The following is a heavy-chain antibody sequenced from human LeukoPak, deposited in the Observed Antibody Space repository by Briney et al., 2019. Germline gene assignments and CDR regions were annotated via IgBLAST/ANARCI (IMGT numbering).Heavy chain of an antibody. D-gene: IGHD3-10*01. CDR1: GGSVSSSYY. J-gene: IGHJ5*02. V-gene: IGHV4-39*02. CDR3: ARGRNVLLWFGELFNWFDP. CDR2: ICSGGNI. Sequence: SETLSLTCTVSGGSVSSSYYWGWIRQPPGKGLEWIGSICSGGNICSNPSLESRVTISVDSSRSHFFLQLTSVTAADTAVYFCARGRNVLLWFGELFNWFDPWGQGTLVTVSS.